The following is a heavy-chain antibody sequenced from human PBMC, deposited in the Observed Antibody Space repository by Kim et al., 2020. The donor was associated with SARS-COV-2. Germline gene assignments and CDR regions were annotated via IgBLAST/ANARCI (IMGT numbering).Heavy chain of an antibody. CDR2: INPSGGST. CDR3: AREGTGTMARGSNAFDI. J-gene: IGHJ3*02. Sequence: ASVKVSCKASGYTFTSYYMHWVRQAPGQGLEWMGIINPSGGSTSYAQKFQGRVTMTRDTSTSTVYMELSSLRSEDTAVYYCAREGTGTMARGSNAFDIWGQGTMVTVSS. D-gene: IGHD3-10*01. V-gene: IGHV1-46*01. CDR1: GYTFTSYY.